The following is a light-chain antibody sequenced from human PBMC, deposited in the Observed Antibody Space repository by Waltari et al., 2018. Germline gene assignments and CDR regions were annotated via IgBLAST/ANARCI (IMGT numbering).Light chain of an antibody. CDR3: QVWDRSSDQPV. CDR1: NLGGKS. J-gene: IGLJ3*02. Sequence: SYVLTQPPAVSVAPGQTAKISCEGNNLGGKSVHWHQQKPGQAPVLVVFDDDERPSGIPQRFSGSNSENTATLTITRVEVGDGADYYCQVWDRSSDQPVFGGGT. CDR2: DDD. V-gene: IGLV3-21*02.